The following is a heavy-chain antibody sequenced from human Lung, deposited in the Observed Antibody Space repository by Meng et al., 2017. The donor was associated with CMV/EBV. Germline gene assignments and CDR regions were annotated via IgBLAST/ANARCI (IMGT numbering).Heavy chain of an antibody. Sequence: GESLKISCAASGFSFSSFAMHWVRQAPGKGLEWVAVIWFDGSFKCYGDSVQGRFTISRDNSKNILYLEMNNLRAEDTAVYYCVKVPCSSTSCYPYYFDYWGQGSXVTVSS. D-gene: IGHD2-2*01. V-gene: IGHV3-33*06. CDR1: GFSFSSFA. CDR2: IWFDGSFK. J-gene: IGHJ4*02. CDR3: VKVPCSSTSCYPYYFDY.